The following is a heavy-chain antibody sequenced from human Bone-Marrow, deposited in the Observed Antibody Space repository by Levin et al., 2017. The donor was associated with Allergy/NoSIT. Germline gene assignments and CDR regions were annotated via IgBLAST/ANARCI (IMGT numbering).Heavy chain of an antibody. J-gene: IGHJ4*02. V-gene: IGHV1-18*01. Sequence: PGESLKISCKASGYTFTSYGISWVRQAPGQGLEWMGWISAYNGNTNYAQKLQGRVTMTTDTSTSTAYMELRSLRSDDTAVYYCARDSPTITMIIGAGWLHYFDYWGQGTLVTVSS. CDR2: ISAYNGNT. CDR1: GYTFTSYG. CDR3: ARDSPTITMIIGAGWLHYFDY. D-gene: IGHD3-22*01.